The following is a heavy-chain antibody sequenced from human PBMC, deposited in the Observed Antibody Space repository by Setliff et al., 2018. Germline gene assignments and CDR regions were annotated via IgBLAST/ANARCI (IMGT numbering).Heavy chain of an antibody. CDR3: RFWSGYYKNDY. CDR1: GGSISSMSYY. V-gene: IGHV4-39*07. J-gene: IGHJ4*02. D-gene: IGHD3-3*01. CDR2: IYHSGSS. Sequence: SETLSLTCTVSGGSISSMSYYWGWIRQPPGKGLEWIGSIYHSGSSYYNSSLRSRVTMSVDSSKKQLSLKLTTVTAADTAVYYCRFWSGYYKNDYWGQGTLVTAPQ.